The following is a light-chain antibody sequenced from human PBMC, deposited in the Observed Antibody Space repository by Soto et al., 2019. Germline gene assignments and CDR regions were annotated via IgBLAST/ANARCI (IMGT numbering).Light chain of an antibody. J-gene: IGKJ1*01. V-gene: IGKV1-8*01. CDR1: QGISSY. CDR3: QQYYSYPWT. Sequence: AIWKTQSPSSFSASTGDRVTITCRASQGISSYLAWYQQKPGKAPKLLIYAASTLQSGVPSRFSGSGSGTDFTLTISCLQSEDFATYYCQQYYSYPWTFGQGTKV. CDR2: AAS.